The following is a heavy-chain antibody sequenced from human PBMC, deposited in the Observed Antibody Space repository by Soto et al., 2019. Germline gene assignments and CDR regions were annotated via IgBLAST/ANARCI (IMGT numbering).Heavy chain of an antibody. D-gene: IGHD2-21*02. J-gene: IGHJ4*02. V-gene: IGHV1-18*04. CDR3: ARDXKYSNYCADYCGHYFDY. CDR2: ISAYNGDT. Sequence: GASVKVSCKASGYTFTSYGISWVRQAPGQGLEWMGWISAYNGDTDYAQKFQGRVTVTTDTSTTTAYMELTSLRSDDTAVYFCARDXKYSNYCADYCGHYFDYWGQGTLVTVSS. CDR1: GYTFTSYG.